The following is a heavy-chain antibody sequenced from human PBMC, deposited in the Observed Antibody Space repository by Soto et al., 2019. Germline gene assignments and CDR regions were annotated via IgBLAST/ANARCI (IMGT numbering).Heavy chain of an antibody. D-gene: IGHD3-10*01. CDR2: INPNSGAT. Sequence: ASVKVSCKPSGHTFSAYYIHWVRQAPGQGLEWMGWINPNSGATNYAQNFQGRVTMTRDTSSRTVYTELSRLRSDDTAVYYCARALIRFSGWIPENYYYGMDVWGQGTTVTVSS. CDR1: GHTFSAYY. V-gene: IGHV1-2*02. CDR3: ARALIRFSGWIPENYYYGMDV. J-gene: IGHJ6*02.